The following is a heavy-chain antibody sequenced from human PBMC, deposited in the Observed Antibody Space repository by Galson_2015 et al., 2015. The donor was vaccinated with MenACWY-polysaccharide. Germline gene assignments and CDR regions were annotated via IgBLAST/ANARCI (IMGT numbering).Heavy chain of an antibody. J-gene: IGHJ5*02. CDR1: GFTFSNYA. CDR3: ARDSLKGEIPAAVSSP. V-gene: IGHV3-23*01. Sequence: SLRLSCAASGFTFSNYAMSWVRQAPGKGLEWVSVISSSGDNTYYADSVKGRVTISRDNSKNTLYLEMYSLRVEDTAVYYCARDSLKGEIPAAVSSPWGKGTLVTVSS. D-gene: IGHD2-2*01. CDR2: ISSSGDNT.